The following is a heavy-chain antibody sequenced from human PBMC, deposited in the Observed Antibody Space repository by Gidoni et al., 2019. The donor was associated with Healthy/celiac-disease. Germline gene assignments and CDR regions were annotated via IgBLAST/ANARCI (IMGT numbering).Heavy chain of an antibody. Sequence: EVQLLESGGGLVQPGGSLRLSCAASAFPFSSYAMSWVRQAPGKGLEWGSASRGSGGSTYYADSVKGRFTISRDNSKNTLYLKMNSLRAEDTAVYYCAKTDRAATIDYWGQGTLVTVSS. CDR1: AFPFSSYA. CDR2: SRGSGGST. V-gene: IGHV3-23*01. J-gene: IGHJ4*02. CDR3: AKTDRAATIDY. D-gene: IGHD2-15*01.